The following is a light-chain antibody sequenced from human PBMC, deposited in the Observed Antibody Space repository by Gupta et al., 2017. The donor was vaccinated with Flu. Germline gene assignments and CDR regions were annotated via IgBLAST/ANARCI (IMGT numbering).Light chain of an antibody. CDR1: QSVDTN. Sequence: IVMTQSPATLSVSPGETVTLSCRASQSVDTNIAWYQQKRGQVPRLLISGASTRAAGVPPRISGSGSGTDFTLTIGGLQSEDFATYYCQQYSNWPPSTFGGGTKV. V-gene: IGKV3-15*01. CDR3: QQYSNWPPST. J-gene: IGKJ4*01. CDR2: GAS.